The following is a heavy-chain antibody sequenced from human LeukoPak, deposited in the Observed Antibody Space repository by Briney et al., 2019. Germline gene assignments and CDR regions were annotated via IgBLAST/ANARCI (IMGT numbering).Heavy chain of an antibody. Sequence: KAGGSLRLSCAASGFTFSSYRMTWVRQAPGKGLEWVSSISSSSSYIYCADSVKGRFTISRDNAKNSLYLQMNSLRAEDTAVYYCARDATVVNYFDYWGQGTLVTVSS. CDR1: GFTFSSYR. CDR2: ISSSSSYI. J-gene: IGHJ4*02. CDR3: ARDATVVNYFDY. V-gene: IGHV3-21*01. D-gene: IGHD4-23*01.